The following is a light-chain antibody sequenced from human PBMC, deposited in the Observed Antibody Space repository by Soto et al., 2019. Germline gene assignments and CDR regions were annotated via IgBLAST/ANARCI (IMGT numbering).Light chain of an antibody. V-gene: IGLV2-14*01. CDR1: SSDIGDYNS. CDR2: EVS. Sequence: QSVLTQPASVSGSPGQSITISCTGTSSDIGDYNSVSWYQQHPGKAPKLMIYEVSNRPSGISNRFSGSKSGNTASLTISGLQAEDEADYSCSSYTSSSTYVFGTGTKVTV. CDR3: SSYTSSSTYV. J-gene: IGLJ1*01.